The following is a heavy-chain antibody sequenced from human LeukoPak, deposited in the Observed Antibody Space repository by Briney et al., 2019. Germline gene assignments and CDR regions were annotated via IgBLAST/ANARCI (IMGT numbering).Heavy chain of an antibody. D-gene: IGHD6-6*01. Sequence: GGSLRLSCAASGFTFSSYEMNWVRQAPGKGLEWVAVISYDGSNKYYADSVKGRFTISRDNSKNTLYLQMNSLRAEDTAVYYCARDSEQLYYYYYYYMDVWGKGTTVTVSS. CDR2: ISYDGSNK. J-gene: IGHJ6*03. CDR3: ARDSEQLYYYYYYYMDV. CDR1: GFTFSSYE. V-gene: IGHV3-30*04.